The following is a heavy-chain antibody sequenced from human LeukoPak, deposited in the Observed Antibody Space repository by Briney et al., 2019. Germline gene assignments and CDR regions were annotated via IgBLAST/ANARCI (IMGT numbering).Heavy chain of an antibody. Sequence: GGSLRLSCAASGFTFSGSAMHWVRQASGKGLEWVGRIRSKTNSYATAYAASVQGRYTIPRDDSKNTAYLQMNSLKTEDTAVYYCTSRRYGSGWPDYYYYGMDVWGQGTTVTVSS. CDR3: TSRRYGSGWPDYYYYGMDV. CDR1: GFTFSGSA. CDR2: IRSKTNSYAT. J-gene: IGHJ6*02. V-gene: IGHV3-73*01. D-gene: IGHD6-19*01.